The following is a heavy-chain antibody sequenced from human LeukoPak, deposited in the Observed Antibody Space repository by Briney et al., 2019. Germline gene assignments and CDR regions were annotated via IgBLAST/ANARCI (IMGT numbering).Heavy chain of an antibody. Sequence: SGTLSLTCTVSGGSISSYYWSWIRQPPGKGLEWIGYIYTSGSTNYNPSLKSRVTISVDTSKNQFSLKLSSVTAADTAVYYCARHGRNYYYDSSGLGYFDYWGQGTLVTVSS. CDR1: GGSISSYY. D-gene: IGHD3-22*01. J-gene: IGHJ4*02. CDR2: IYTSGST. CDR3: ARHGRNYYYDSSGLGYFDY. V-gene: IGHV4-4*09.